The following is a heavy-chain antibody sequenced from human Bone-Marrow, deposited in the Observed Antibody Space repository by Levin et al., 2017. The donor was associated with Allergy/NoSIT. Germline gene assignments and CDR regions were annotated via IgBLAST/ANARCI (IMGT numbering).Heavy chain of an antibody. CDR3: ARALRAGRNWFDP. CDR1: GYTFTSYD. Sequence: GESLKISCKASGYTFTSYDINWVRQATGQGLEWMGWMNPNSGNTGYAQKFQGRVTMTRNTSISTAYMELSSLRSEDTAVYYCARALRAGRNWFDPWGQGTLVTVSS. J-gene: IGHJ5*02. CDR2: MNPNSGNT. V-gene: IGHV1-8*01.